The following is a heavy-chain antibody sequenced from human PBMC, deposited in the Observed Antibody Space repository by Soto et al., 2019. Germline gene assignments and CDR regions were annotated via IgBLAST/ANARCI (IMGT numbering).Heavy chain of an antibody. CDR3: ARRERAAGTDWWFDP. J-gene: IGHJ5*02. CDR2: IYHSGST. CDR1: GGSISSGGYS. Sequence: PSETLSLTCAVSGGSISSGGYSWSWIRQPPGNGLEWIAYIYHSGSTYYNPSLKSRVTISVDRSKNQFSLKLSSMTAADTAVYYCARRERAAGTDWWFDPWGQGTLVTVSS. V-gene: IGHV4-30-2*01. D-gene: IGHD6-13*01.